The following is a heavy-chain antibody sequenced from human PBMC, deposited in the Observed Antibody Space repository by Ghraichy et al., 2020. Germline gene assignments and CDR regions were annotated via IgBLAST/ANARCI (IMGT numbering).Heavy chain of an antibody. Sequence: GESLRLSCAASGFTFSRYAIRWVRQAPGKGLEWLALISDGGDNKYYADSVKGRFTISRDNSKNTLYLQMNSLRAEDTAVYYCHTIVDDTSGYYLRRSALDYWGQGTLVTVSS. J-gene: IGHJ4*02. D-gene: IGHD3-22*01. V-gene: IGHV3-30-3*01. CDR2: ISDGGDNK. CDR3: HTIVDDTSGYYLRRSALDY. CDR1: GFTFSRYA.